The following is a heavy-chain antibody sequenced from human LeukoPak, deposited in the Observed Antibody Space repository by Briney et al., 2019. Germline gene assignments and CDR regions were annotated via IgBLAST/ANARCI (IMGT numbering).Heavy chain of an antibody. Sequence: GGSQRLSCAASGFTFSSYSMNWVRQAPGKGLEWVSYISSSSSTIYYADSVKGRFTISRDNAKNSLYLQMNSLRAEDTAVYYCARDHTTENDYWGQGTLVTVSS. CDR1: GFTFSSYS. CDR2: ISSSSSTI. D-gene: IGHD4-17*01. CDR3: ARDHTTENDY. J-gene: IGHJ4*02. V-gene: IGHV3-48*01.